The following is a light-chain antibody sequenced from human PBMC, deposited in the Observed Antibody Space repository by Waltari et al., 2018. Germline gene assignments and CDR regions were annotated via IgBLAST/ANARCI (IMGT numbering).Light chain of an antibody. CDR1: QTVSSGY. CDR2: GAS. J-gene: IGKJ4*01. CDR3: QQYGSSPPLT. Sequence: EIVLTQSPGTLSLSPGESANLSCRAVQTVSSGYLAWYQQKHGQAPRLLIYGASSRATGIPDRFSGSGSGTDFTLTINRLEPEDSGVYYCQQYGSSPPLTFGGGTKVEI. V-gene: IGKV3-20*01.